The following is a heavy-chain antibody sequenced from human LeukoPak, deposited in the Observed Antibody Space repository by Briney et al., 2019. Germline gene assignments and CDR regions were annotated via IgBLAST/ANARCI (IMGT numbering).Heavy chain of an antibody. D-gene: IGHD6-19*01. J-gene: IGHJ6*02. CDR3: ARGGVVAGTRDYYYYYGMDV. Sequence: ASVKVSCKASGYTFTGYGISWVRQAPGQGLEWMGWISAYNGNTNYAQKLQGRVTMTTDTSTSTAYMELRSLRSDDTAVYYCARGGVVAGTRDYYYYYGMDVWGQGTTVTVSS. V-gene: IGHV1-18*01. CDR2: ISAYNGNT. CDR1: GYTFTGYG.